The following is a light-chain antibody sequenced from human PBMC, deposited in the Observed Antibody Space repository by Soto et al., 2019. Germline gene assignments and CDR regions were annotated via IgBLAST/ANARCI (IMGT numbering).Light chain of an antibody. Sequence: EIVMTQSPATLSVSPGERATLSCRASQSVSSNLAWYQQRPGQPPRLLIYDASNRATGIPARFSGSGSGTDFTLTISSLEPEDFAVYYCQQRNNWQAFGQGTRLEIK. J-gene: IGKJ5*01. CDR1: QSVSSN. CDR3: QQRNNWQA. CDR2: DAS. V-gene: IGKV3-11*01.